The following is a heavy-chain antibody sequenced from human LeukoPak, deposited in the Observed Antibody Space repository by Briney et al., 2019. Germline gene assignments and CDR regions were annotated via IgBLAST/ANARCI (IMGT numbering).Heavy chain of an antibody. CDR3: ASESSSWYYFDY. CDR2: IYTSGST. Sequence: SETLSLTCTVSGGSISSYYWSWIRQPAGKGLERIGRIYTSGSTNYNPSLKSRVTMSVDTSKNQFSLKLSSVTAADTAVYYCASESSSWYYFDYWGQGTLVTVSS. V-gene: IGHV4-4*07. D-gene: IGHD6-13*01. CDR1: GGSISSYY. J-gene: IGHJ4*02.